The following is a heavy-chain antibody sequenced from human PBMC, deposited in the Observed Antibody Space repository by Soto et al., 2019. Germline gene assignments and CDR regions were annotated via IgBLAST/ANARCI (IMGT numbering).Heavy chain of an antibody. J-gene: IGHJ3*02. CDR1: GFTFSSYA. CDR2: ISYDGSSK. D-gene: IGHD6-19*01. CDR3: ARRNSDYSSVWSDAFDI. Sequence: QVQLVESGGGVVQPGRSLRLSCAASGFTFSSYAMHWVRQAPGKGPEWVAVISYDGSSKTYADSVKGQFTISRDNSKNSLFQQMNNLRPEDTAVYYCARRNSDYSSVWSDAFDIWGQGTMVTVYS. V-gene: IGHV3-30-3*01.